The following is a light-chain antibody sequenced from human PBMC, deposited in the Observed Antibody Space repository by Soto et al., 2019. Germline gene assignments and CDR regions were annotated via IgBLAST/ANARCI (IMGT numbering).Light chain of an antibody. CDR1: KRVSGRF. Sequence: PWQRVTLSCRASKRVSGRFLAWYQQKPGQAPRLLIYGASTRATGIPARFSGGGSGTDFTLTVSSLQPEDFAVSYCHQDYNLFTFGRGTKVDIK. J-gene: IGKJ4*02. CDR3: HQDYNLFT. CDR2: GAS. V-gene: IGKV3D-7*01.